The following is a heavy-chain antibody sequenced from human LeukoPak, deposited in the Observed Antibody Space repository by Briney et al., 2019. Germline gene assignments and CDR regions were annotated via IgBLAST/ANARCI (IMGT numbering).Heavy chain of an antibody. CDR3: ARENLGSGSSIDY. D-gene: IGHD3-10*01. Sequence: GASVKVSRKASGSTFSSYAISWVRQAPGQGLEWMGIINPSGGSTSYAQKFQGRVTMTRDTSTSTVYMELSSLRSEDTAVYYCARENLGSGSSIDYWGQGTLVTVSS. CDR2: INPSGGST. V-gene: IGHV1-46*01. J-gene: IGHJ4*02. CDR1: GSTFSSYA.